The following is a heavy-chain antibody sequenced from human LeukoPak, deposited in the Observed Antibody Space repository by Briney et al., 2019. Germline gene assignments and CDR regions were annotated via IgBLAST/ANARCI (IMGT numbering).Heavy chain of an antibody. J-gene: IGHJ3*02. CDR1: GYTLTGYY. D-gene: IGHD3-10*01. V-gene: IGHV1-2*02. CDR2: INPNSGGT. Sequence: ASVKVSCKASGYTLTGYYMHWARQAPGQGLEWMGWINPNSGGTNYAQKFQGRVTMTRDTSISTAYMELSRLRSDDTAVYYCARDAGSGSQLADAFDIWGQGTMVTVSS. CDR3: ARDAGSGSQLADAFDI.